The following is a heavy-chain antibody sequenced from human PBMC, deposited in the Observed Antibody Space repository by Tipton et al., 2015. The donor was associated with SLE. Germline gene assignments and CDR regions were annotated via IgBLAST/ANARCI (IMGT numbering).Heavy chain of an antibody. CDR2: IYATGTT. Sequence: TLSLTCNVSGGSVSSTSYYWSWFRQPAANKLEWIGHIYATGTTDYNPSLRSRVTISADTSKSQFSLTLNFVTAADTAVYYCVRSYQGMDWGQGTLVTVSS. CDR1: GGSVSSTSYY. CDR3: VRSYQGMD. V-gene: IGHV4-61*10. J-gene: IGHJ4*02. D-gene: IGHD2-2*01.